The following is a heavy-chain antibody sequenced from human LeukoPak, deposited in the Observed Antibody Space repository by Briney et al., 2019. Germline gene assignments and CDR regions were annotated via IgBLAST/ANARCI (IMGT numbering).Heavy chain of an antibody. Sequence: GGSLRLSCTGSGYHFSNFGMHWVRQAPGKGLEWVTFIRYDGSTTYYADSVKGRFTISRDNSRNMVYLQMSSLKAEDTAVYYCAKEIYCTATTCQGNDAFHIWGQGTVVTVSS. CDR3: AKEIYCTATTCQGNDAFHI. V-gene: IGHV3-30*02. CDR1: GYHFSNFG. D-gene: IGHD2-8*02. CDR2: IRYDGSTT. J-gene: IGHJ3*02.